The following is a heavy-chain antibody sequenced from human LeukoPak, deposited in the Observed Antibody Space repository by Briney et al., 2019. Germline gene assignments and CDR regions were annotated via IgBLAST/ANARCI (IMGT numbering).Heavy chain of an antibody. CDR2: IVGSRT. D-gene: IGHD2-15*01. Sequence: GGSLRLSCAASGFRIRDYHMSWVRQAPGKGLELVSAIVGSRTHYADSVKGRFTISRDNAENSLYLQMNSLRAEDTDVYYCARGSEGYCSGGGCYYGMDVWGQGTTVTVSS. V-gene: IGHV3-69-1*01. CDR3: ARGSEGYCSGGGCYYGMDV. J-gene: IGHJ6*01. CDR1: GFRIRDYH.